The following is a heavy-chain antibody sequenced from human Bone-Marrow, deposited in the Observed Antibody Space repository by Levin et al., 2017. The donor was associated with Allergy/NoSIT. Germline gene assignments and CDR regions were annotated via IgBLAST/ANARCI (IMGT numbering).Heavy chain of an antibody. CDR2: MKSKGSGGTT. Sequence: GGSLRLSCAGSGFTFSDAWMSWVRQAPGKGLEWVGRMKSKGSGGTTDYAAPVKGRFSISRDDSKNTLYLQMNSLKTEDTAVYYCAWHHTTNYYMDGWGKGTTVTVSS. CDR1: GFTFSDAW. V-gene: IGHV3-15*01. CDR3: AWHHTTNYYMDG. D-gene: IGHD1-26*01. J-gene: IGHJ6*03.